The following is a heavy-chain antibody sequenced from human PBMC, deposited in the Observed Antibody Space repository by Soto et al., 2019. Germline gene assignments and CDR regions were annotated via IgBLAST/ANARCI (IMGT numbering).Heavy chain of an antibody. Sequence: PGGSLSLSYSASAFTFSSYAMHWVRQPPGKGLECVSYISSSSSTTYYADSVKGRFTISRDNAKNSLYLQMNSLRDEDTAVYYCARVSYGGNRNWFDPWGQGTLVTVSS. D-gene: IGHD2-15*01. CDR1: AFTFSSYA. J-gene: IGHJ5*02. V-gene: IGHV3-48*02. CDR3: ARVSYGGNRNWFDP. CDR2: ISSSSSTT.